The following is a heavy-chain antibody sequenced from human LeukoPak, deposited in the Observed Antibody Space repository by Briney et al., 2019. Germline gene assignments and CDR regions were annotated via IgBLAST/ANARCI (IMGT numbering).Heavy chain of an antibody. CDR3: ARPHFDAELDSDVTRDY. Sequence: ASVKVSCKASGYTFTGYYIHWVRQAPGQGLEWMGWINPKSGVTNSTQKFQGRVTMTRDTSIGTAYMELSRLRSDDTAIYYCARPHFDAELDSDVTRDYWGQGTLVTVPS. CDR1: GYTFTGYY. D-gene: IGHD1-1*01. CDR2: INPKSGVT. J-gene: IGHJ4*02. V-gene: IGHV1-2*02.